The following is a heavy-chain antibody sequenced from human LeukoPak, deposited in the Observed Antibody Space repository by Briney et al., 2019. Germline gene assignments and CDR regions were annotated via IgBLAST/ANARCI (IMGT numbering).Heavy chain of an antibody. V-gene: IGHV4-34*01. Sequence: SETLSLTCAVYGESFSGYYWSWIRQPPGKGLEWIGEINHSGSTNYNPSLKSRVTISVDTSKNQFSLKLSSVTAADTAVYYCARGEEWELLYGYWGQGTLVTVSS. CDR1: GESFSGYY. CDR3: ARGEEWELLYGY. D-gene: IGHD1-26*01. CDR2: INHSGST. J-gene: IGHJ4*02.